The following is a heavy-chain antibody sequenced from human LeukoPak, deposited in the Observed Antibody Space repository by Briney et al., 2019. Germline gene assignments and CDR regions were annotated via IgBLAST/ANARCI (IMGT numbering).Heavy chain of an antibody. CDR1: GYTFTGYY. CDR3: ARETSRLLAPTRDYYFDY. J-gene: IGHJ4*02. CDR2: INPSGGST. D-gene: IGHD3-3*02. Sequence: ASVKVSCKASGYTFTGYYMHWVRQAPGQGLEWMGIINPSGGSTSYAQKFRGRVTMTRDTSTSTVYMELSSLRSEDTAVYYCARETSRLLAPTRDYYFDYWGQGTLVTVSS. V-gene: IGHV1-46*01.